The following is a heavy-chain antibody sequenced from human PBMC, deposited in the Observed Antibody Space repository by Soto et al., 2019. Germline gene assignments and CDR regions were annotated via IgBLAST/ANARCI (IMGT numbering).Heavy chain of an antibody. Sequence: QVQLVQSGGEVKEPGASVQVSCKASGSSFTSYGINWVRQVPGQGLEWMGGISTYDGTTKYAQKVQGRVTMTTDESTSTAYMELRSLRDDATAVYYCARVQVFEDSRCNLTGYWGQGTMVTVSS. J-gene: IGHJ4*02. CDR3: ARVQVFEDSRCNLTGY. CDR2: ISTYDGTT. CDR1: GSSFTSYG. D-gene: IGHD2-8*02. V-gene: IGHV1-18*01.